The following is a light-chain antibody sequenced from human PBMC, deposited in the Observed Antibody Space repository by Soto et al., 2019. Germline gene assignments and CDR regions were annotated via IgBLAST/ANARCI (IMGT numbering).Light chain of an antibody. CDR3: QQSYITPYT. CDR1: QGIRTD. CDR2: SAS. V-gene: IGKV1-39*01. J-gene: IGKJ2*01. Sequence: DIQMAQSPSSLSASLGDRVTITCRASQGIRTDLNWYQQKPGKAPNLLIYSASSLQSGIPSRFSGSGSGTDFPLAISGLQPEDFANYYGQQSYITPYTFGQGTKLDLK.